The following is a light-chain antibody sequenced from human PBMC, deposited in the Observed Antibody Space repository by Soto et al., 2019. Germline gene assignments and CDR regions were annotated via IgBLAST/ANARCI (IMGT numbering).Light chain of an antibody. V-gene: IGLV2-14*01. CDR1: STDVGGYNY. Sequence: QSVLAQPSSVSGSPGQSITISCTGTSTDVGGYNYVSWYQHHTGKGPKLIIYEVNNRPSGVSDRFSGSKSGNKASLTISNLEAEDESDYYCGSYTSTDTPFVFGTGTKVTVL. CDR3: GSYTSTDTPFV. J-gene: IGLJ1*01. CDR2: EVN.